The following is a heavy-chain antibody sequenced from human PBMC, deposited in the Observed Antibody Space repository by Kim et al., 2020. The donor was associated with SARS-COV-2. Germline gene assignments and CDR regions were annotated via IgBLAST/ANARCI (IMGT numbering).Heavy chain of an antibody. CDR1: GGSFSGYY. D-gene: IGHD3-10*01. Sequence: SETLSLTCAVYGGSFSGYYWSWIRQPPGKGLEWIGEINHSGSTNYNPSLKSRVTISVDTTKNQFSLKLSSVIAADTAVYYCARYGSGGRFDPWGQGTLVTVSS. CDR2: INHSGST. V-gene: IGHV4-34*01. J-gene: IGHJ5*02. CDR3: ARYGSGGRFDP.